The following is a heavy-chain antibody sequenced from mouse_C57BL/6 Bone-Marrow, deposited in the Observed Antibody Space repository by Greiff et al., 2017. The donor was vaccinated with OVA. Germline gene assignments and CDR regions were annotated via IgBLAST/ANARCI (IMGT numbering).Heavy chain of an antibody. CDR2: IYPGNSDT. CDR3: TSEPYYSNYVGTSFDY. Sequence: VQLKESGTVLARPGASVKMSCKTSGYTFTSYWMHWVKQRPGQGLEWIGAIYPGNSDTSYNQKFKGKAKLTAVTSASTAYMELSSLTNEDSAVYYCTSEPYYSNYVGTSFDYWGQGTTLTVSS. J-gene: IGHJ2*01. CDR1: GYTFTSYW. V-gene: IGHV1-5*01. D-gene: IGHD2-5*01.